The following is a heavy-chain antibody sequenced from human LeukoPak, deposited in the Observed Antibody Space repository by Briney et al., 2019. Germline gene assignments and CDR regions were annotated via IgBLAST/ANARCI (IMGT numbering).Heavy chain of an antibody. V-gene: IGHV3-23*01. CDR3: AKFEYQLPFLFDY. J-gene: IGHJ4*02. Sequence: GGSLRLSCAASGFTFSSYAMSWVRQAPGKGLEWVSAISGSGGSTYYADSVKGRFTISRGNSKNTLYLQMNSLRAEDTAVYYCAKFEYQLPFLFDYWGQGTLVTVSS. CDR1: GFTFSSYA. CDR2: ISGSGGST. D-gene: IGHD2-2*01.